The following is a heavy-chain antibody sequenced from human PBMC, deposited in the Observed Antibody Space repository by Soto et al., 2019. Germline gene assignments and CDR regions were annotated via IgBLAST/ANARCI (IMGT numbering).Heavy chain of an antibody. CDR2: INPNSGGT. V-gene: IGHV1-2*04. D-gene: IGHD2-8*01. Sequence: ACVTVSCTSSVYTFTGYYIHWVRQAPGQGLEWMGWINPNSGGTNYAQKFQGWVTMTRDTSISKAYMELSRLRSDDTAVYYCARDSRYCTNGVCYTSFDYWCQGTLVTVSA. CDR3: ARDSRYCTNGVCYTSFDY. J-gene: IGHJ4*02. CDR1: VYTFTGYY.